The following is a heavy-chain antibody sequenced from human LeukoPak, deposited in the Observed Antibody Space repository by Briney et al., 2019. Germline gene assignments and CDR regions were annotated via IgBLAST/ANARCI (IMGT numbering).Heavy chain of an antibody. D-gene: IGHD3-22*01. Sequence: QSGGSLRLSCAASGFAFNTYWMNWVRQAPGKGLEWVSGISWNSGSIGYADTVKGRFTISRDNAKNSLYLQMNSLRAEDTALYYCAKDTTRGDDSSGYYLDYWGQGTLVTVSS. J-gene: IGHJ4*02. CDR2: ISWNSGSI. CDR3: AKDTTRGDDSSGYYLDY. V-gene: IGHV3-9*01. CDR1: GFAFNTYW.